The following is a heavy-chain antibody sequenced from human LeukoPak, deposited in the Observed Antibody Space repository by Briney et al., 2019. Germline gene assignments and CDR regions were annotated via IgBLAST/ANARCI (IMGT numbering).Heavy chain of an antibody. CDR3: VRASGSFDY. Sequence: GGSLRLSCAASGFTFSDYGIHWVRRAPGKGLEWVAVIWSDSSHKYYADSVKGRFTISRDNSRKTLWLQMNSLRVEDTAVYYCVRASGSFDYWAREPWSPSPQ. V-gene: IGHV3-33*01. J-gene: IGHJ4*02. CDR2: IWSDSSHK. CDR1: GFTFSDYG. D-gene: IGHD3-10*01.